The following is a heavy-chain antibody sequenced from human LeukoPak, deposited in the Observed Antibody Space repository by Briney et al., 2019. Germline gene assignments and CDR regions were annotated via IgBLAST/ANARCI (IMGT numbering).Heavy chain of an antibody. CDR1: GFTFSDLY. D-gene: IGHD5-18*01. CDR2: ISTKANSYTT. Sequence: SGGSLRLSCAASGFTFSDLYMDWVRQAPGQGLEWVGRISTKANSYTTEYAASVKGRFTISRDDSKNSLYLQMNSLKTEDTAVYYCARVGAAMDNFDYWGQGTLVTVS. V-gene: IGHV3-72*01. CDR3: ARVGAAMDNFDY. J-gene: IGHJ4*02.